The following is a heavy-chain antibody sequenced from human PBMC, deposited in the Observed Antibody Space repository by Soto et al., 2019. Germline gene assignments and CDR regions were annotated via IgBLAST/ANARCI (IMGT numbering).Heavy chain of an antibody. CDR1: GYTYTSYG. V-gene: IGHV1-18*01. CDR2: ISAYNGNT. J-gene: IGHJ4*02. Sequence: ASVKVSCQASGYTYTSYGISWVRQAPGQGLEWMGWISAYNGNTNYAQKLQGRVTMTTDTSTSTAYMELRSLRSDDTAVYYCARDIPGGTLDYWGQGTLVTVSS. D-gene: IGHD1-7*01. CDR3: ARDIPGGTLDY.